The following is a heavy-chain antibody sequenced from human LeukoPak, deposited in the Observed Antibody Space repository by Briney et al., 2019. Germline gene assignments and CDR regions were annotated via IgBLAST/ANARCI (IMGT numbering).Heavy chain of an antibody. CDR1: GGSISSGGYS. V-gene: IGHV4-30-2*06. Sequence: SQTLSLTCAVSGGSISSGGYSWSWIRQSPGKGLEWIGYIYHSGSTYYNPSLKSRVTISVDRSKNQFSLKLSSVTAADTAVYYCARAGLTGQFDYWGQGTLVTVSS. CDR3: ARAGLTGQFDY. J-gene: IGHJ4*02. D-gene: IGHD1-20*01. CDR2: IYHSGST.